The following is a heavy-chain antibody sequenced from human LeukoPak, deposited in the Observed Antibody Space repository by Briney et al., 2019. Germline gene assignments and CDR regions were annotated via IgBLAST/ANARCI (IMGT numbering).Heavy chain of an antibody. CDR3: ARSGKWEPYDY. CDR2: IKQDGSEK. D-gene: IGHD1-26*01. CDR1: GFTFSNYW. Sequence: GSLRLSCAASGFTFSNYWMTWVRQAPGKGLEWVANIKQDGSEKYYVDSVKGRFTISRDNAKNSLFLQMNSLRAEDTAVYYCARSGKWEPYDYWGQGTLVTVSS. V-gene: IGHV3-7*01. J-gene: IGHJ4*02.